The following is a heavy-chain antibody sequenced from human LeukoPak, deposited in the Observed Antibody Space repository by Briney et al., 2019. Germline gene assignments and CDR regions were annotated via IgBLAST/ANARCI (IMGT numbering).Heavy chain of an antibody. J-gene: IGHJ5*02. CDR1: GGSISSYY. CDR2: IYYSGST. Sequence: PSETLSLTCTVSGGSISSYYWSWIRQPPGKGLEWIGYIYYSGSTNYNPSLKSRVTISVDTSKNQFSLKLSSVTAADTAVYYCARDGLRYFDWPLGWFDPWGQGTLVTVSS. V-gene: IGHV4-59*01. D-gene: IGHD3-9*01. CDR3: ARDGLRYFDWPLGWFDP.